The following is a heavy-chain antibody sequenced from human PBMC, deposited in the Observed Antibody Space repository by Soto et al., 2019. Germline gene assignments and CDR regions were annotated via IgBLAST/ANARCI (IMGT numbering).Heavy chain of an antibody. CDR1: GYTFTSYD. CDR2: MNPNSGNT. D-gene: IGHD2-2*02. CDR3: AREYCSSTSCYTNWFDP. J-gene: IGHJ5*02. V-gene: IGHV1-8*01. Sequence: QVQLVQSGAEVKKPGASVKVSCKASGYTFTSYDINWVRQATGQGLEWMGWMNPNSGNTGYAQKFQGRVTMTRNTSISTAYMELSSLGSEDTAVYYCAREYCSSTSCYTNWFDPWGQGTLVTVSS.